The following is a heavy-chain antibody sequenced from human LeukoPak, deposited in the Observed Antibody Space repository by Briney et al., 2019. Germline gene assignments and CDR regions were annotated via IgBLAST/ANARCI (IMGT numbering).Heavy chain of an antibody. CDR1: GGSITSNPYY. CDR3: ARVYYEWSLGAFDI. V-gene: IGHV4-39*07. Sequence: SETLSLTCTVTGGSITSNPYYWGWIRQPPGKGLEWIGSISFDGNSYYDPSLKSRVTVSRDTSKNQFSLKVNSVTAADTAVYYCARVYYEWSLGAFDIWGQGTMVTVSS. D-gene: IGHD3-3*01. CDR2: ISFDGNS. J-gene: IGHJ3*02.